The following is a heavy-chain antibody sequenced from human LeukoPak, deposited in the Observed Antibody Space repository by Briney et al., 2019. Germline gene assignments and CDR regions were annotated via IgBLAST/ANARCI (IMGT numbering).Heavy chain of an antibody. CDR1: GDSISGSSYY. CDR3: ARGPRGYSGYGLLRFDY. CDR2: IYYSGST. Sequence: SETLSLTCSVSGDSISGSSYYWGWIRQPPGKGLEWIGYIYYSGSTNYNPSLKSRVTISVDTSKNQFSLKLSSVTAADTAVYYCARGPRGYSGYGLLRFDYWGQGTLVSVSS. V-gene: IGHV4-61*05. J-gene: IGHJ4*02. D-gene: IGHD5-12*01.